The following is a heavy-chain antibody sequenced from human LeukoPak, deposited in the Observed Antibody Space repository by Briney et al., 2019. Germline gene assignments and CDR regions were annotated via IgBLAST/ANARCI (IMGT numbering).Heavy chain of an antibody. CDR3: AREKKVSLYYFDY. J-gene: IGHJ4*02. D-gene: IGHD5/OR15-5a*01. CDR2: IWYDGNNK. Sequence: GGSLRLSCAASGFTFSSYGMRWVRQAPGKGLEWVAVIWYDGNNKYYADSVKGRFTISRDNSKNTLYLQMNSLRAEDTAVYYCAREKKVSLYYFDYWGQGTLVTVSS. CDR1: GFTFSSYG. V-gene: IGHV3-33*01.